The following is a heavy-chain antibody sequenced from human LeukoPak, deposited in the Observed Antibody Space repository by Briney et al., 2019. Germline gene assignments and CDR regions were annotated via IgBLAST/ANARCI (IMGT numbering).Heavy chain of an antibody. CDR1: GFTVSGNY. CDR3: AREGGPYSSTLRGQ. Sequence: GGSLRLSCAVSGFTVSGNYMSWVRQAPGKALEWVSVMYSSGSTDYADSVKGRFTISRDNSKNTLYLQMNSLRVEDTAVYYCAREGGPYSSTLRGQWGQGTLVTVSS. D-gene: IGHD6-19*01. CDR2: MYSSGST. J-gene: IGHJ4*02. V-gene: IGHV3-53*01.